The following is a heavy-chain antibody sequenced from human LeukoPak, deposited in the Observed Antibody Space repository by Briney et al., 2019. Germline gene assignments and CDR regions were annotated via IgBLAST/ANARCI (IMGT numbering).Heavy chain of an antibody. Sequence: GGSLRLSCAASGFTFSSYEMNWVRQAPGKGLEWVSYISSSGSTIYYADSVKGRFTISRDNAKNSLYLQMNSLRAEDTAVYYRARLTGTTFLLDYWGQGTLVTVSS. CDR1: GFTFSSYE. V-gene: IGHV3-48*03. CDR2: ISSSGSTI. D-gene: IGHD1-7*01. CDR3: ARLTGTTFLLDY. J-gene: IGHJ4*02.